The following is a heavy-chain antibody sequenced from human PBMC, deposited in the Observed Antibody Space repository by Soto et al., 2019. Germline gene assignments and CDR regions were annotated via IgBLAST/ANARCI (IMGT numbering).Heavy chain of an antibody. CDR2: IYPGDSDT. J-gene: IGHJ3*02. Sequence: GESLKISCKGSGYSFTSYWIGWVRQMPGKGLEWMGIIYPGDSDTRYSPSFQGQVTISADKSISTAYLQWSSLKASDTAMYYCARSGRYNWNPGGAFDIWGQGTMVTVSS. CDR3: ARSGRYNWNPGGAFDI. CDR1: GYSFTSYW. V-gene: IGHV5-51*01. D-gene: IGHD1-20*01.